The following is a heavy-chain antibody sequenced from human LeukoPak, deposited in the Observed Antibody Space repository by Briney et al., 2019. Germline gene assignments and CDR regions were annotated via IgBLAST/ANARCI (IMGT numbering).Heavy chain of an antibody. CDR1: GGSISSGGYY. CDR3: ARGVRDYVFDAFEI. Sequence: SETLSLTCTVSGGSISSGGYYWSWIRQHPGKGLEWIGYIYYSGSTYYNPSLKSRVTISVDTSKNQFSLKLSSVTAAETSVYYCARGVRDYVFDAFEIWGPGTMVTVSS. J-gene: IGHJ3*02. D-gene: IGHD3-16*01. CDR2: IYYSGST. V-gene: IGHV4-31*03.